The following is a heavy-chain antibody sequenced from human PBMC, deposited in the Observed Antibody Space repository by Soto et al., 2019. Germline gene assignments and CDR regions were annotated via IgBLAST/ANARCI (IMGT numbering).Heavy chain of an antibody. CDR3: AKDLGPTHGVYYYYYGMDV. V-gene: IGHV3-30*18. CDR2: ISYDGSNK. D-gene: IGHD7-27*01. CDR1: GFTFSSYG. J-gene: IGHJ6*02. Sequence: GGSLRLSCAASGFTFSSYGMHWVRQAPGKGLEWVAVISYDGSNKYYADSVKGRFTISRDNSKNTLYLQMNSLRAEDTAVYYCAKDLGPTHGVYYYYYGMDVWGQGTTVTVSS.